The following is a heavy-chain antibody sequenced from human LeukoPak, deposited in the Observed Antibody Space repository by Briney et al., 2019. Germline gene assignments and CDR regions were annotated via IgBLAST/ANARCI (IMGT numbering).Heavy chain of an antibody. CDR3: ARVFYGSSPAPSAGFDY. CDR1: GFTFSSYG. D-gene: IGHD1-26*01. J-gene: IGHJ4*02. CDR2: ISYDGSNK. V-gene: IGHV3-30*03. Sequence: GGSLRLSCAASGFTFSSYGMHWVRQAPGKGLEWVAVISYDGSNKYYADSVKGRFTISRDNSKNTLYLQMNSLRAEDTAVYYCARVFYGSSPAPSAGFDYWGQGTLVTVSS.